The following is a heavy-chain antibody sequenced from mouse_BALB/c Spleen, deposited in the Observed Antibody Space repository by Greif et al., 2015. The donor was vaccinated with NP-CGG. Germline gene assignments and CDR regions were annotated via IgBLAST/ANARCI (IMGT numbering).Heavy chain of an antibody. CDR2: ISSGGSYT. V-gene: IGHV5-6*01. J-gene: IGHJ2*01. Sequence: EVQGVESGGDLVKPGGSLKLSCAASGFTFSSYGMSWVRQTPDKRLEWVATISSGGSYTYYPDSVKGRFTISRDNAKNTLYLQMISLKSEDTAMYYCARQKGVDYWGQGTTLTVSS. CDR3: ARQKGVDY. CDR1: GFTFSSYG.